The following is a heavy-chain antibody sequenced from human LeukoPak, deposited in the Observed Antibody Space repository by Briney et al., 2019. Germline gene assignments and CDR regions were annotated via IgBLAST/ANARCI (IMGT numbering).Heavy chain of an antibody. Sequence: GGSLRLSCAASGFTFSSYSMNWVRQAPGKGLEWVSYISSSSSTIYYADSVKGRFTISRDNAKNSLYLQMNSLRAEDTAVYYCARDVYDFWSGYHKERANWFDPWGQGTLVTVSS. J-gene: IGHJ5*02. V-gene: IGHV3-48*01. CDR1: GFTFSSYS. CDR2: ISSSSSTI. D-gene: IGHD3-3*01. CDR3: ARDVYDFWSGYHKERANWFDP.